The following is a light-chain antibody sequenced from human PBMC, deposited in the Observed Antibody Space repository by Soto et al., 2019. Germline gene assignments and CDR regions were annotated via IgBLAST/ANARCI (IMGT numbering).Light chain of an antibody. V-gene: IGKV3-11*01. J-gene: IGKJ4*01. CDR1: QSVSNY. CDR3: QQRSKWRLT. Sequence: EIVLTQSPATLSLSPGEGATLSCRASQSVSNYLAWYQQKPGQAPRLLIYDASNRATGIPARFSGSGSGTGFTLTISSLEPEDFAVYYCQQRSKWRLTFGGGTKVEIK. CDR2: DAS.